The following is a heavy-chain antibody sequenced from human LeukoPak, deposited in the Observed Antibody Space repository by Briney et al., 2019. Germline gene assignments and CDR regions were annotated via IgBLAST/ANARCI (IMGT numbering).Heavy chain of an antibody. CDR3: AKGGNPSCYSGCDC. CDR2: ISGSGDST. J-gene: IGHJ4*02. Sequence: GSLSLSFSASGFPFNSYAMSWGRPAPGKGLEWVSVISGSGDSTYYAGSVKGRFTISRDNSKNTLYLQMNSLRGEDSAVYYCAKGGNPSCYSGCDCWGLGTLVTVSS. D-gene: IGHD2-15*01. CDR1: GFPFNSYA. V-gene: IGHV3-23*01.